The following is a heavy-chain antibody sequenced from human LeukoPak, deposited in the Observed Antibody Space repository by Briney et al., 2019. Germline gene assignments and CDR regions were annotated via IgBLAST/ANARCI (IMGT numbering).Heavy chain of an antibody. CDR3: ASQKGRIAVAVDY. CDR1: GFTFSSYE. Sequence: PGGSLRLSCAASGFTFSSYEMNWVRQAPGKGLEWVSYISSSGSTTYYAASVKGRFTLSRDKAQNSLYLQMNSLRVEDTAVYYCASQKGRIAVAVDYWGQGTLVTVSS. J-gene: IGHJ4*02. V-gene: IGHV3-48*03. D-gene: IGHD6-19*01. CDR2: ISSSGSTT.